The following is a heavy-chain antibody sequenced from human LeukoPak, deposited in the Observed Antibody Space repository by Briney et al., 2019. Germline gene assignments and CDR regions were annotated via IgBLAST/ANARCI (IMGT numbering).Heavy chain of an antibody. J-gene: IGHJ5*02. CDR1: GGSISRGGYY. CDR2: IYYSGST. V-gene: IGHV4-31*03. Sequence: PSQTLSLTCTVSGGSISRGGYYWSWIRQHPGKGLEWIGYIYYSGSTYYNPSLKSRVTISVDTSKNQFSLKLSSVTAADTAVYYCAREQMVRGVNWFDPWGQGTLVTVSS. CDR3: AREQMVRGVNWFDP. D-gene: IGHD3-10*01.